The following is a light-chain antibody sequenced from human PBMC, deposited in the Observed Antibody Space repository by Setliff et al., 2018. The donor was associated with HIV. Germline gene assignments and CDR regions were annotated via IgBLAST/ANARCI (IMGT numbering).Light chain of an antibody. CDR2: EVT. CDR3: AAWHDSLNGYV. V-gene: IGLV2-14*02. J-gene: IGLJ1*01. CDR1: SSNVGKYDL. Sequence: QSALAQPASVSGSPGQSITISCTGNSSNVGKYDLVSWYRQYPDKAPKLTIYEVTKRPSGVPDRFSGSKSGTSASLAISGLQSEDEADYYCAAWHDSLNGYVFGAGTKVTVL.